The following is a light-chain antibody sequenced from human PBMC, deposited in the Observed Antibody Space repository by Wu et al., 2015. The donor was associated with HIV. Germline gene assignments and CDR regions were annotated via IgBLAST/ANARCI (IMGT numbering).Light chain of an antibody. CDR1: QTINSW. J-gene: IGKJ2*03. V-gene: IGKV1-5*03. Sequence: DIQMTQSPSTLSASVGDRVTITCRASQTINSWLAWYQQKPGKAPKLLMFKASSLETGVPPRFSGSGSGTEFTLTISSLQPDDFATYHCQQYSTSPYSFGQGTKVEMK. CDR2: KAS. CDR3: QQYSTSPYS.